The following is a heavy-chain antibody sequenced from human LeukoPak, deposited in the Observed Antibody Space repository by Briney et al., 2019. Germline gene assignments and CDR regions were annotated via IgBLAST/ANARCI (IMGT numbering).Heavy chain of an antibody. CDR2: IYHSGST. J-gene: IGHJ4*02. CDR1: GYSISSGYY. D-gene: IGHD5-18*01. CDR3: ARAPDTSLDY. Sequence: SETLSLTRTVSGYSISSGYYWGWIRQPPGKGLEWIGSIYHSGSTYYKPSLKSRVTISVDTSKNQFSLKLSSVTAADTAVYYCARAPDTSLDYWGQGTLVTVSS. V-gene: IGHV4-38-2*02.